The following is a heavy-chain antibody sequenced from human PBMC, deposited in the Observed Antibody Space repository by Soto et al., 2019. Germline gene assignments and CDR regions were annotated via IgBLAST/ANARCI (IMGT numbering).Heavy chain of an antibody. J-gene: IGHJ6*02. CDR2: INPNSGGT. CDR3: ARDGISAAGVFLYGMDV. D-gene: IGHD6-13*01. V-gene: IGHV1-2*02. CDR1: GYIFIDYY. Sequence: ASVKVSCKASGYIFIDYYLHWVRQAPGQGLEWMGWINPNSGGTNYAQRFQGRVAMTRDTSISTAYMELSSLRSDDTAVYYCARDGISAAGVFLYGMDVWGQGTTVTVSS.